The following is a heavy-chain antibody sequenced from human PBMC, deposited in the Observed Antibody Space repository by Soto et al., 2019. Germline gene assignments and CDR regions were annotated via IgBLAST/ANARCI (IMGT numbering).Heavy chain of an antibody. CDR1: GFTFSSYA. CDR2: ISSNGGST. V-gene: IGHV3-64D*06. Sequence: LRLSCSASGFTFSSYAMHWVRQAPGKGLEYVSAISSNGGSTYYADSVKGRFTISRDNSKNTLYLQMSSLRAEDTAVYYCVKDLSPPDTAIDYYYYYGMDVWGQGTTVTVSS. CDR3: VKDLSPPDTAIDYYYYYGMDV. J-gene: IGHJ6*02. D-gene: IGHD5-18*01.